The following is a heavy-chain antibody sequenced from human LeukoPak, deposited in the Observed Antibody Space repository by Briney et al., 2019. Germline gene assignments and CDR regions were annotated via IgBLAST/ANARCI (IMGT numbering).Heavy chain of an antibody. D-gene: IGHD2-2*01. CDR1: GFTFSNDW. J-gene: IGHJ4*02. CDR2: INQDESKK. V-gene: IGHV3-7*01. Sequence: GGSLGLSCAAPGFTFSNDWMCWVRQAPGKGLEWVANINQDESKKYYADSVKGRFTISRDNAKNSLYLQMSSLTAEDTAIYYCARDHAYRADYWGQGTLVTVSS. CDR3: ARDHAYRADY.